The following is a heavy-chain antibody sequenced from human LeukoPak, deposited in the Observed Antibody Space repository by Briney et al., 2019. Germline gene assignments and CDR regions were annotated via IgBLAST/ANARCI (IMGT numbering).Heavy chain of an antibody. CDR2: ISDNA. V-gene: IGHV3-23*01. J-gene: IGHJ4*02. Sequence: GGSLRLSCAASGFTLSSYAMSWVRQTPGKGLEWVSTISDNAYYADSVKGRFTISRDNALNSLYLQMNSLRAEDTAIYYCARSIPYGTTWYGRSDYWGQGTLVTVSS. CDR1: GFTLSSYA. D-gene: IGHD6-13*01. CDR3: ARSIPYGTTWYGRSDY.